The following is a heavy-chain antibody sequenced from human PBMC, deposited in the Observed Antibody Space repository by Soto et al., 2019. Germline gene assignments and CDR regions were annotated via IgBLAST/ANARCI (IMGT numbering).Heavy chain of an antibody. CDR1: GFTFSSYA. Sequence: GGSLRLSCAASGFTFSSYAMRWVRQAPGKGLEWVSAISGSGGSTYYADSVKGRFIISRDNSKNTLYLQMNSLRAEDTAVYYCAKFNSGSYYGKHAFDIWGQGTMVSV. D-gene: IGHD1-26*01. V-gene: IGHV3-23*01. CDR3: AKFNSGSYYGKHAFDI. CDR2: ISGSGGST. J-gene: IGHJ3*02.